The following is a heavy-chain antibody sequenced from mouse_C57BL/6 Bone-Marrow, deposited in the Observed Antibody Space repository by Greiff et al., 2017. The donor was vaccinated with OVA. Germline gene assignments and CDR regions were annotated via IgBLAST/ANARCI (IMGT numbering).Heavy chain of an antibody. CDR3: ARDYGSSYAMDY. Sequence: QVHVKQPGAELVKPGASVKLSCKASGYTFTSYWMQWVKQRPGQGLEWIGEIDPSDSYTNYNQKFKGKATLTVDTYSSAAYMQLSSLTSEDSAVYYCARDYGSSYAMDYWGQGTSVTVSS. CDR1: GYTFTSYW. V-gene: IGHV1-50*01. D-gene: IGHD1-1*01. CDR2: IDPSDSYT. J-gene: IGHJ4*01.